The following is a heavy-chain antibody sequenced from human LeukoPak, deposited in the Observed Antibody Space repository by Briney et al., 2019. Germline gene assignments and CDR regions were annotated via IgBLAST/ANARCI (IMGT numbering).Heavy chain of an antibody. CDR1: GFTFSSHV. CDR3: ARESDSSGYFDY. Sequence: GGSLRLSCAASGFTFSSHVMSWVRQAPGKGLEWVSDISASGDTTYYADSVKGRFTISRDNSKNSLSLQMDSLRAEDTAVHYCARESDSSGYFDYWGQGTLVTVSS. J-gene: IGHJ4*02. V-gene: IGHV3-23*01. CDR2: ISASGDTT. D-gene: IGHD3-22*01.